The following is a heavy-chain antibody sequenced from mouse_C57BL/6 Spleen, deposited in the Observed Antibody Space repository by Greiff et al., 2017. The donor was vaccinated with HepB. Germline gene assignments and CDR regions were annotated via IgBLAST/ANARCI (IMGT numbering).Heavy chain of an antibody. D-gene: IGHD4-1*01. CDR3: ARLQTGTLDY. J-gene: IGHJ2*01. Sequence: DVMLVESGGDLVKPGGSLKLSCAASGFTFSSYGMSWVRQTPDKRLEWVATISSGGSYTYYPDSVKGRFTISRDNAKNTLYLQMSSLKSEDTAMYYCARLQTGTLDYWGQGTTLTVSS. CDR2: ISSGGSYT. CDR1: GFTFSSYG. V-gene: IGHV5-6*02.